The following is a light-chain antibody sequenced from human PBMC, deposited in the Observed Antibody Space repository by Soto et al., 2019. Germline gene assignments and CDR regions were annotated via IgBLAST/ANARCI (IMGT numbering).Light chain of an antibody. Sequence: EIVWTQSPGTLSLSPGERATLSCRASQSGSSSTYLAWYQQKPGQAPSLLIYGASSRATVIPDRFSGSGSGTDFTQTISRLEHEEFAVYYCHQYGSSPSYTFGQGTQLEIK. V-gene: IGKV3-20*01. J-gene: IGKJ2*01. CDR1: QSGSSSTY. CDR2: GAS. CDR3: HQYGSSPSYT.